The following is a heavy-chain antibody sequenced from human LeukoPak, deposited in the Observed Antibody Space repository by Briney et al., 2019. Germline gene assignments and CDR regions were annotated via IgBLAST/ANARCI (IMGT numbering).Heavy chain of an antibody. D-gene: IGHD3-22*01. Sequence: PSQTLSLTCAISGDSVSSNSAVWNWIRQSPSRGLEWLGRTYYRSKWYNDYAVSVKSRITINPDTSKNQFSLQLISVTPEDTAVYYCARYDSSDYYGVDVWGQGTTVTVSS. CDR1: GDSVSSNSAV. CDR3: ARYDSSDYYGVDV. J-gene: IGHJ6*02. V-gene: IGHV6-1*01. CDR2: TYYRSKWYN.